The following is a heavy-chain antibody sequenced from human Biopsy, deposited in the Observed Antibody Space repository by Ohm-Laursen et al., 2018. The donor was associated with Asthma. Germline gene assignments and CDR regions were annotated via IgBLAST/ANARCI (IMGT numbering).Heavy chain of an antibody. CDR3: AKSADYYDSTDYLDF. J-gene: IGHJ4*01. CDR2: ISWNSGNI. V-gene: IGHV3-9*01. Sequence: SLRLSCAASGFVFSQARMHWVRQAPGKGLEWVSSISWNSGNIDYAVSVKGRFTISRDNAKNSLYLQMQSLRPEDTAFYYCAKSADYYDSTDYLDFWGRGTLVTVSS. CDR1: GFVFSQAR. D-gene: IGHD3-22*01.